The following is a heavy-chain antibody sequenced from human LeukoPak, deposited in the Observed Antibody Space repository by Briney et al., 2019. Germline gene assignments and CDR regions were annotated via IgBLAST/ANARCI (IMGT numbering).Heavy chain of an antibody. V-gene: IGHV1-69*04. J-gene: IGHJ6*04. D-gene: IGHD6-19*01. CDR3: ARDPDPESYSSGWFGVSGMDV. CDR1: GGTFSSYA. CDR2: IIPIFGIA. Sequence: GSSVKVSCKASGGTFSSYAISWVRQAPGQGLEWMGRIIPIFGIANYAQKFQGRVTITADKSTSTAYMELSSLRSEDTAVYYCARDPDPESYSSGWFGVSGMDVWGKGTTVTVSS.